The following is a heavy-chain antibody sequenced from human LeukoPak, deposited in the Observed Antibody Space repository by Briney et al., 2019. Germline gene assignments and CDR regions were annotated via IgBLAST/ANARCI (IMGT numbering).Heavy chain of an antibody. V-gene: IGHV3-48*03. CDR3: ARKRLADLGDDTSFGGTPFDS. Sequence: GGPLRLSCVASGFLFETFHVNWLRQARGKGREGLSGITSGASVIYYADSVKGRFTISRDDAMNSVFLQMSGLTVDDTAVYYCARKRLADLGDDTSFGGTPFDSWGQGTLVIVSS. CDR1: GFLFETFH. CDR2: ITSGASVI. J-gene: IGHJ4*02. D-gene: IGHD3-16*01.